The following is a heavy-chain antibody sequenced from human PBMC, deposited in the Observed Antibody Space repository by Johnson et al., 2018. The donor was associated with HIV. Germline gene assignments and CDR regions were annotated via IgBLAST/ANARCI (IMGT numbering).Heavy chain of an antibody. CDR3: ARDQGELRRTHAFDI. D-gene: IGHD1-14*01. V-gene: IGHV3-66*01. CDR2: IYSGGST. J-gene: IGHJ3*02. Sequence: VQLVESGGGVVRLGGSLRVSCTASGFNFDDYGLSWVRQVPGRGLEWVSVIYSGGSTYYADSVKGRFTISRDNSKNTLYLQMNSLRAEDTAVYYCARDQGELRRTHAFDIWGQGTMVTVSS. CDR1: GFNFDDYG.